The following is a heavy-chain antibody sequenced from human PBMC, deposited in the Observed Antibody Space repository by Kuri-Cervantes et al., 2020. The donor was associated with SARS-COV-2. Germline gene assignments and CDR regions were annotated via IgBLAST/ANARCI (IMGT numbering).Heavy chain of an antibody. CDR3: ARGAANYYYMDV. D-gene: IGHD3-16*01. J-gene: IGHJ6*03. CDR1: GFTFSYYV. CDR2: IWYDGENE. V-gene: IGHV3-33*08. Sequence: GESLKISCVASGFTFSYYVIHWVRQAPGKGLEWVAVIWYDGENEYYAGSVKGRSTISRDNSKNTVSLHMNSLRAEDTAMYYCARGAANYYYMDVWGKGTTVTVSS.